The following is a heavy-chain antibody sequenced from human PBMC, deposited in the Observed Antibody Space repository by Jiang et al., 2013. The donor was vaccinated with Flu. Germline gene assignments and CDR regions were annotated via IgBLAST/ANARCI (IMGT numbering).Heavy chain of an antibody. CDR2: ISYDGSNK. CDR1: GFTFNSYA. V-gene: IGHV3-30-3*01. J-gene: IGHJ4*02. CDR3: VVNPQLNY. Sequence: GGGVVQPGRSLKLSCAASGFTFNSYAINWVRQAPGKGLEWVAIISYDGSNKYYADSVRGRFSISRDNSMNTLYLQMNSLRAEDTAVYYCVVNPQLNYWGQGTLVTVSS. D-gene: IGHD2-21*01.